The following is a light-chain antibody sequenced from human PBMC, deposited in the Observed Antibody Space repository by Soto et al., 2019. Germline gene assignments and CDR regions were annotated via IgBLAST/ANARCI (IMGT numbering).Light chain of an antibody. V-gene: IGKV1-6*01. Sequence: AVQMTQSPSSLSASVGDRVTITCRASQAIRSDLGWYQMKPGKVPKLLIYAASNLQSGVPSRFNGRGYGTDFPRTISSLQPEDFATYYCLQDYNYPRTFGQGTKVEI. J-gene: IGKJ1*01. CDR2: AAS. CDR1: QAIRSD. CDR3: LQDYNYPRT.